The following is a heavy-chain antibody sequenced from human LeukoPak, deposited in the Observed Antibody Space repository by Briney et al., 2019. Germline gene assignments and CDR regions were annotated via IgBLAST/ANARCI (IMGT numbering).Heavy chain of an antibody. Sequence: GGSLRLSCAASGFTFSSYGMHWVRQAPGKGLEWVAVISYDGSNKYYADSVKGRFTISRDNSKNTLYLQMNSLRAEDTAVYYCALNSYGLRYNWFDPWGQGTLVTVSS. J-gene: IGHJ5*02. V-gene: IGHV3-30*03. CDR2: ISYDGSNK. D-gene: IGHD5-18*01. CDR1: GFTFSSYG. CDR3: ALNSYGLRYNWFDP.